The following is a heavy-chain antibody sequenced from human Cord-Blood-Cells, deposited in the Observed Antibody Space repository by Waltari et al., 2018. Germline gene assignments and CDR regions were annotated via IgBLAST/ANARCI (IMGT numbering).Heavy chain of an antibody. Sequence: QVQLQESGPGLVKPSETLSLTCTVSGGSVSSGRYYWSWIRQPPGKGLEWIGYIYYSGSTNYNPSLKSRVTISVDTSKNQFSLKLSSVTAADTAVYYCARALRLNWFDPWGQGTLVTVSS. J-gene: IGHJ5*02. CDR1: GGSVSSGRYY. CDR3: ARALRLNWFDP. V-gene: IGHV4-61*01. CDR2: IYYSGST. D-gene: IGHD3-3*01.